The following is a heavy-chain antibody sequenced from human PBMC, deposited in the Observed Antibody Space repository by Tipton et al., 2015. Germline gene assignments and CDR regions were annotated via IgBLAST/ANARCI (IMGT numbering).Heavy chain of an antibody. CDR2: IHSDGTRI. CDR1: GLTSGTYW. V-gene: IGHV3-74*01. J-gene: IGHJ4*02. D-gene: IGHD3-16*01. Sequence: SLRLSCAASGLTSGTYWMDWVRQAPGKGPIWVARIHSDGTRITYADSVKGRFTISRDNSKNTLYLQMNSLRAEDTAMYYCARENAWGFDYWGQGTLVTVSS. CDR3: ARENAWGFDY.